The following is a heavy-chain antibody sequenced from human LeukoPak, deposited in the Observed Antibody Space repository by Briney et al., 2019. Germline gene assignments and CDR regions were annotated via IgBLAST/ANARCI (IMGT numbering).Heavy chain of an antibody. CDR2: ISGGGGST. CDR1: GFTFTNYA. J-gene: IGHJ4*02. CDR3: AKDASWSLDY. V-gene: IGHV3-23*01. D-gene: IGHD6-13*01. Sequence: GGSLRLSCAASGFTFTNYAMSWVRQAPGKGLEWVSGISGGGGSTYYADSVKGRFTISRDNSKNTMYLQMNSLRAEDTAVYYCAKDASWSLDYWGQGTLVTVSP.